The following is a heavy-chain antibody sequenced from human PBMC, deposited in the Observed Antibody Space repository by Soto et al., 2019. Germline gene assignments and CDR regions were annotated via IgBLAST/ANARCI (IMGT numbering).Heavy chain of an antibody. D-gene: IGHD6-13*01. CDR3: AKGGDSSSWKNWFDP. Sequence: EVQLLESGGGLVQPVGSLRLSCAASGFTFSNYAMTWVRQAPGKGLEWVSGISGSGSSIYYADSVKGRFTISRDNSKNTLYLQMNSLRAEDTAVYYCAKGGDSSSWKNWFDPWGQGTLVAVSS. V-gene: IGHV3-23*01. CDR2: ISGSGSSI. CDR1: GFTFSNYA. J-gene: IGHJ5*02.